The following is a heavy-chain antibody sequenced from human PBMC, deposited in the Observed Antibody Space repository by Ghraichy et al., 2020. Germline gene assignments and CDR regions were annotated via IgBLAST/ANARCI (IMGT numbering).Heavy chain of an antibody. V-gene: IGHV3-21*01. D-gene: IGHD5-24*01. J-gene: IGHJ3*02. Sequence: GGSLRLSCAAPGFTFSSYSMNWVRQAPGKGLEWVSSISSSSSYIYYADSVKGRFTISRDNAKNSLYLQMNSLRAEDTAVYYCARDAPATDAFDIWGQGTMVTVSS. CDR1: GFTFSSYS. CDR2: ISSSSSYI. CDR3: ARDAPATDAFDI.